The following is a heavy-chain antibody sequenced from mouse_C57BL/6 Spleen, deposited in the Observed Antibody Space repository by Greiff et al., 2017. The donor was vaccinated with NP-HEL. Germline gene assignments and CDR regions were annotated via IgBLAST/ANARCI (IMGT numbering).Heavy chain of an antibody. V-gene: IGHV1-53*01. CDR1: GYTFTSYW. CDR2: INPSNGGT. D-gene: IGHD1-1*01. J-gene: IGHJ4*01. CDR3: ARGRVVGAMDY. Sequence: VQLQQPGTELVKPGASVKLSCKASGYTFTSYWMPWVKQRPGQGLEWIGNINPSNGGTNYNEKFKSKATLTVDKSSSTAYMQLSSLTAEDSAVYYCARGRVVGAMDYWGQGTSVTVSS.